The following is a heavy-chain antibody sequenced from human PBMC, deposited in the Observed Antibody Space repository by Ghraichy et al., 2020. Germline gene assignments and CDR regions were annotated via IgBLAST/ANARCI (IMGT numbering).Heavy chain of an antibody. CDR3: ARDRDGDWPADAFDI. J-gene: IGHJ3*02. D-gene: IGHD2-21*01. CDR2: ISSSSSTI. Sequence: GGSLRLSCAASGFTFSSYSMNWVRQAPGKGLEWVSYISSSSSTIYYADSVKGRFTISRDNAKNSLYLQMNSLRDEDTAVYYCARDRDGDWPADAFDIWGQGTMVTVSS. V-gene: IGHV3-48*02. CDR1: GFTFSSYS.